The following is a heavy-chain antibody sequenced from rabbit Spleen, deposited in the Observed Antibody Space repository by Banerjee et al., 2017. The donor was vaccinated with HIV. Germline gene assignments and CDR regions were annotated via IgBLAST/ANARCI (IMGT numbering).Heavy chain of an antibody. V-gene: IGHV1S45*01. CDR3: ARDSGTSFSSYGMDL. CDR1: GLSFSGSYW. J-gene: IGHJ6*01. D-gene: IGHD8-1*01. CDR2: IRIGSSGST. Sequence: QEQLEEPGGDLVKPGASLTLTCTASGLSFSGSYWICFGRQAPGKGLELIACIRIGSSGSTYYANWAKGRFTISKTSSTTVTLQMTSLTAADTATYFCARDSGTSFSSYGMDLWGPGTLVTVS.